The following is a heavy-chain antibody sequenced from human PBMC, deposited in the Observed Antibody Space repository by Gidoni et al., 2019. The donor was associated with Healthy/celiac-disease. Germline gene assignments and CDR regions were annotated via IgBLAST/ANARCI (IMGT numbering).Heavy chain of an antibody. CDR3: ARDGRIRYFPMDV. J-gene: IGHJ6*02. CDR2: ISSSSSTI. CDR1: GFTFSSYS. D-gene: IGHD3-9*01. V-gene: IGHV3-48*01. Sequence: EVQLVESGGGLVQPGGSLRLSCAASGFTFSSYSMNWVPQAPGKGLEWVSYISSSSSTIYYADSVKGRFTISRDNAKNSLYLQMNSLRAEDTAVYYCARDGRIRYFPMDVWGQGTTVTVSS.